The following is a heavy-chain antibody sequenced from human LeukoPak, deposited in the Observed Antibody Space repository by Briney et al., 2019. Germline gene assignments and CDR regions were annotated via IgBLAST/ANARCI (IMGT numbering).Heavy chain of an antibody. Sequence: PSETLSLTCTVSGGSISSSNWWSWVRQPPGKGLEWIGEIYHSGSTNYNPSLKSRVTISVDKSKDQFSLKLSSVTAADTAVYYCARVLSLYWYFDLWGRGTLVTVSS. CDR3: ARVLSLYWYFDL. CDR1: GGSISSSNW. D-gene: IGHD3-10*01. CDR2: IYHSGST. J-gene: IGHJ2*01. V-gene: IGHV4-4*02.